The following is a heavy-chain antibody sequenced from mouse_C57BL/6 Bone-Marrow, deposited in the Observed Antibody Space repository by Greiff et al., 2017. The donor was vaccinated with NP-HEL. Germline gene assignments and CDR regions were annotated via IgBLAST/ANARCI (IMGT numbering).Heavy chain of an antibody. D-gene: IGHD2-14*01. V-gene: IGHV7-3*01. CDR1: GFTFTDYY. CDR3: ARYHRWYFDV. Sequence: DVMLVESGGGLVQPGGSLSLSCAASGFTFTDYYMSWVRQPPGKALEWLGFIRNKANGYTTEYSASVKGRFTISRDNSQSILYLQMNALRAEDSATYYCARYHRWYFDVWGTGTTVTVSS. J-gene: IGHJ1*03. CDR2: IRNKANGYTT.